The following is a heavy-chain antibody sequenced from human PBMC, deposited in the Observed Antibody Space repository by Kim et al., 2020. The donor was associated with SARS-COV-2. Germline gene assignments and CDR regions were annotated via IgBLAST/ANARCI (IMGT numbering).Heavy chain of an antibody. CDR1: GYTFTSYG. Sequence: ASVKVSCKASGYTFTSYGISWVRQAPGQGLEWMGWISAYNGNTNYAQKLQGRVTMTTDTSTSTAYMELRSLRSDDTAVYYCARFRRDHTIFGVVIIKGHGWLDPWGQGTLVTVSS. V-gene: IGHV1-18*01. CDR2: ISAYNGNT. CDR3: ARFRRDHTIFGVVIIKGHGWLDP. J-gene: IGHJ5*02. D-gene: IGHD3-3*01.